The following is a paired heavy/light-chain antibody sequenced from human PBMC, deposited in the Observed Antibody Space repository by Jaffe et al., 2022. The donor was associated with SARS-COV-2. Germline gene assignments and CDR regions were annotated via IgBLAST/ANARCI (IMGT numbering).Light chain of an antibody. Sequence: EIVLTQSPGTLSLSLGERATLSCRASQSVSSSYLAWYQQKPGQAPRLLIYGASSRATGIPDRFSGSGSGTDFTLTISRLEPEDFAVYYCQQYGSSYTFGQGTKLEIK. J-gene: IGKJ2*01. CDR1: QSVSSSY. CDR3: QQYGSSYT. CDR2: GAS. V-gene: IGKV3-20*01.
Heavy chain of an antibody. CDR1: GFPFSSYS. CDR2: ISSSSLYI. V-gene: IGHV3-21*01. D-gene: IGHD2-21*02. CDR3: ARVGYCGGDCYSWYFDS. J-gene: IGHJ4*02. Sequence: EVQLVESGGGLVKPGGSLRLSCVTSGFPFSSYSMNWVRQAPGKGLEWVSLISSSSLYIYYADSVKGRFTISRDNAKNSLSLQMNSLRAEDTAVYYCARVGYCGGDCYSWYFDSWGQGTPVTVSS.